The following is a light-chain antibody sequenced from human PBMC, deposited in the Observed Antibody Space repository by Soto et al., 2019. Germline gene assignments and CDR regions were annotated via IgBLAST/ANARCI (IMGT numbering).Light chain of an antibody. V-gene: IGLV7-46*01. CDR3: LVSYSGARV. J-gene: IGLJ2*01. Sequence: QAVVTQEPSLTVSPGGTVTLTCGFSTGAVTSGHYPYWFQQKPGQAPRTLIYDTNNKHSWTPARFSGSLLGGKAALTLSGAQPEDEADYYFLVSYSGARVFGGGTKLTVL. CDR2: DTN. CDR1: TGAVTSGHY.